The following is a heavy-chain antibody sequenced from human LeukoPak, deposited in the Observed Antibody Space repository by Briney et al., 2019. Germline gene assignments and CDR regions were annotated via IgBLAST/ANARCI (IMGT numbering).Heavy chain of an antibody. CDR2: IRSKAYGGTT. J-gene: IGHJ6*02. Sequence: GGSLRLSCTASGFTFGDYAMSWFRQAPGKGLEWVGFIRSKAYGGTTEYAASVKGRFTISRDDSKSIAYLQMNSLKTEDTAVYYCTRDSGLWYYYGMDVWGQGTTVTVSS. V-gene: IGHV3-49*03. D-gene: IGHD4/OR15-4a*01. CDR3: TRDSGLWYYYGMDV. CDR1: GFTFGDYA.